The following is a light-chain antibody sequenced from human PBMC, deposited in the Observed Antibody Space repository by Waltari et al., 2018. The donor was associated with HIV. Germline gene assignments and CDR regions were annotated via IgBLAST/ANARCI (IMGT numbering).Light chain of an antibody. V-gene: IGKV3-11*02. J-gene: IGKJ2*01. CDR2: DAS. CDR1: QTVSSY. CDR3: QYSDNWPPRYT. Sequence: EIVLTQSPATLSLSPGERAILSCRARQTVSSYIAWYQQKPGQAPRLLIYDASNRANGLPARFSGSRSARDNTLTISSLEPEDFVVYNCQYSDNWPPRYTLGQGTKQEMK.